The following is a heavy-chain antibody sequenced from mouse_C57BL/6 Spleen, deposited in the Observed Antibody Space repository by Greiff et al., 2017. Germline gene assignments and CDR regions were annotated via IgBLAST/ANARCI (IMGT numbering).Heavy chain of an antibody. V-gene: IGHV1-50*01. CDR2: IDPSDSYT. J-gene: IGHJ4*01. D-gene: IGHD1-1*01. CDR3: ARGHYGSSYDYAMDY. Sequence: QVQLQQPGAELVKPGASVKLSCKASGYTFTSYWMQWVKQRPGQGLEWIGEIDPSDSYTNYNQKFKGKATLTVDTSSSTAYMQRSSLTSEDSAVYYCARGHYGSSYDYAMDYWGQGTSVTVSS. CDR1: GYTFTSYW.